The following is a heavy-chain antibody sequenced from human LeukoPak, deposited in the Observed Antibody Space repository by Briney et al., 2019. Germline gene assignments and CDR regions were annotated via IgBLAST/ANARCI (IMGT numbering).Heavy chain of an antibody. CDR1: GGSISSYY. CDR2: ISGSGGST. J-gene: IGHJ4*02. Sequence: ETLSLTCTVSGGSISSYYWSWIRQPPGKGLEWVSAISGSGGSTYYADSVKGRFTISRDNSKNTLYLQMNSLRAEDTAVYYCAKSGFYGDYSWYFDYWGQGTLVTVSS. CDR3: AKSGFYGDYSWYFDY. D-gene: IGHD4-17*01. V-gene: IGHV3-23*01.